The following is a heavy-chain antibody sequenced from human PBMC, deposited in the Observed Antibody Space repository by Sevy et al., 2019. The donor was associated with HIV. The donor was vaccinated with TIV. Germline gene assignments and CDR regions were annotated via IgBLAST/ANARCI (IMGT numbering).Heavy chain of an antibody. CDR1: GYTFTSYD. Sequence: ASVKVSCKTSGYTFTSYDINWVRQATGQGLEWMGWMNPDSGKRGYAQKFQGRVNMTTNTSISTAYMELRSLRSEDSAVYYCAREDLDSSTFFYYNGMDVWGQGTTVTVSS. V-gene: IGHV1-8*01. CDR2: MNPDSGKR. CDR3: AREDLDSSTFFYYNGMDV. D-gene: IGHD6-13*01. J-gene: IGHJ6*02.